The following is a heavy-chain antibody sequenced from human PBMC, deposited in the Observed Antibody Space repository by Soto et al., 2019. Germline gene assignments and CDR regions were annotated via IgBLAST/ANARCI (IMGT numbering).Heavy chain of an antibody. J-gene: IGHJ5*02. D-gene: IGHD3-22*01. CDR1: GGTLGSDA. CDR3: ARGVDSSGYYSGWFDP. CDR2: ISAYNGNT. Sequence: GASVKVSWKASGGTLGSDAITWVRQAPGQGLEWVGWISAYNGNTNYAQKLQGRVTMTTDTSTSTAYMELRSLRSDDTAVSYCARGVDSSGYYSGWFDPWGQGTLVNVSS. V-gene: IGHV1-18*04.